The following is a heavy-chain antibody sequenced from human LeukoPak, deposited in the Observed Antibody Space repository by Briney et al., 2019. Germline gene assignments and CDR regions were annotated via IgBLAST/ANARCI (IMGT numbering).Heavy chain of an antibody. D-gene: IGHD3-22*01. Sequence: PGGSLRLSCAASGFTFSSYAMHWVRQAPGKGLEYVSAISSNGGSTYYANSVKGRFTISRDNSKNTLYLQMGSLRAEDTAVYYCAKDFEVYDSSGYYYDYWGQGTLVTVSS. CDR2: ISSNGGST. CDR3: AKDFEVYDSSGYYYDY. V-gene: IGHV3-64*01. CDR1: GFTFSSYA. J-gene: IGHJ4*02.